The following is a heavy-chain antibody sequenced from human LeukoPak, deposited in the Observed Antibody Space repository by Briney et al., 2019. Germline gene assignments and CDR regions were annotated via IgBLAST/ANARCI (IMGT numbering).Heavy chain of an antibody. CDR3: ARSHCGGDCYSVH. V-gene: IGHV3-7*01. Sequence: PGGSLRLSCAASGFTFSNAWMNWVRQAPGKGLEWVANIKQDGSEKYYVDSVKGRFTISRDNAKNSLYLQMNSLRAEDTAVYYCARSHCGGDCYSVHWGQGTLVTVSS. CDR2: IKQDGSEK. CDR1: GFTFSNAW. D-gene: IGHD2-21*02. J-gene: IGHJ4*02.